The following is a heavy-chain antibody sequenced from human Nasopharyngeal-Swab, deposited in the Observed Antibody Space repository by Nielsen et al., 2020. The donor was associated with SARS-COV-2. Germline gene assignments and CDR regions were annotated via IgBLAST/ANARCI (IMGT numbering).Heavy chain of an antibody. Sequence: PGKGLEWVSGISWNSGSIGYADSVKGRFTISRDNAKNSLYLQMNSLRAEDTALYYCAKDGYNSVYYYYYYMDVWGKGTTVTVSS. CDR2: ISWNSGSI. V-gene: IGHV3-9*01. J-gene: IGHJ6*03. D-gene: IGHD5-24*01. CDR3: AKDGYNSVYYYYYYMDV.